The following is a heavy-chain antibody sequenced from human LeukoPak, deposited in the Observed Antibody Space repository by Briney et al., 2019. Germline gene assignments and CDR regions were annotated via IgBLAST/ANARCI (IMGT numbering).Heavy chain of an antibody. J-gene: IGHJ4*02. V-gene: IGHV3-21*01. CDR2: ISDNSNYI. Sequence: GGSLRLSCTASGFTFNTYSMNWVRQAPGKGLEWVSSISDNSNYIYYSDSVEGRFTISRDNAKNSLYLQMNSLRVEDTAVYYCANHFACGSTSCPPFDSWGQGTLVTVSS. D-gene: IGHD2-2*01. CDR1: GFTFNTYS. CDR3: ANHFACGSTSCPPFDS.